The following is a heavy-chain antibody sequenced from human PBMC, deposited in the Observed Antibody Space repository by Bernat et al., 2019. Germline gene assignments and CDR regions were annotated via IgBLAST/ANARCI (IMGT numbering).Heavy chain of an antibody. D-gene: IGHD6-13*01. CDR3: ARGVSSSWSRIDY. J-gene: IGHJ4*02. CDR2: IYPGDSET. CDR1: GYSFTSYW. Sequence: EVQLVQSGAEVKKPGESLKISCKGSGYSFTSYWIGWVRQMPGKGLEWMGIIYPGDSETRYSPSFQGQVPISADKSLMTAFMQLVSLKASDTAMYYCARGVSSSWSRIDYWGQGTLVTVSS. V-gene: IGHV5-51*01.